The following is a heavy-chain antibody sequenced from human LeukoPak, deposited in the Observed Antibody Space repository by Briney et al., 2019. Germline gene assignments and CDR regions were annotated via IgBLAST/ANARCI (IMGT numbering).Heavy chain of an antibody. D-gene: IGHD2-2*01. J-gene: IGHJ4*02. CDR2: IKPDGSKK. CDR1: GFSFNGDW. Sequence: GGSLRLSCVASGFSFNGDWMNWVRQAPGKGLEWVANIKPDGSKKYYVASVKGRFTISRDNAEKSLFLQMNSLRAEDTAVYYCVRDGPAFLDFDYWGQGTLVTVSS. V-gene: IGHV3-7*01. CDR3: VRDGPAFLDFDY.